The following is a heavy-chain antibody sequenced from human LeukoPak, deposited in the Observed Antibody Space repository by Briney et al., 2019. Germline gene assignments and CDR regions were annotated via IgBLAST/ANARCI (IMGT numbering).Heavy chain of an antibody. CDR3: AKPWDYYDSSGFVYFDY. CDR2: ISGSGDST. Sequence: PGGSLRLSCAASGFTFSTYAVNWVRQAPGKGLEWVSTISGSGDSTYYADSVKGRFTISRDNSKNTLYLQMNSLRAEDTAVYYCAKPWDYYDSSGFVYFDYWGQGTLVTVSS. J-gene: IGHJ4*02. V-gene: IGHV3-23*01. D-gene: IGHD3-22*01. CDR1: GFTFSTYA.